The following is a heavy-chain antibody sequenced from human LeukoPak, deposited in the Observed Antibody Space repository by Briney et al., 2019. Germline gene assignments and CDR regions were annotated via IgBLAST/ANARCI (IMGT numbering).Heavy chain of an antibody. J-gene: IGHJ4*02. D-gene: IGHD5-18*01. Sequence: SETLSLTCTVYGGSISSYYWSWIRQPPGKGLEWIGYVYYSGNTNYNPSLKSRVTMSVDTSKNQFSLKLSSVTAADTAVYYCASGYNYGRFDYWGQGTLVTVSS. CDR3: ASGYNYGRFDY. CDR2: VYYSGNT. CDR1: GGSISSYY. V-gene: IGHV4-59*01.